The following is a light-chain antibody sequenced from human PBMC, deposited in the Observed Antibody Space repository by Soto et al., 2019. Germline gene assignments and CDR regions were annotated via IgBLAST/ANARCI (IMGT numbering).Light chain of an antibody. CDR3: SSYARNRDVL. CDR1: SSYVGAFNY. V-gene: IGLV2-14*03. CDR2: DVN. Sequence: QSALTQPASVSGSPGQSITMSCTGTSSYVGAFNYVSWYQQHPGKAPKLIIYDVNNRPSGISNRFSGSKSGNTASLTISGLQADDEGDFYCSSYARNRDVLFGGGTKLTVL. J-gene: IGLJ2*01.